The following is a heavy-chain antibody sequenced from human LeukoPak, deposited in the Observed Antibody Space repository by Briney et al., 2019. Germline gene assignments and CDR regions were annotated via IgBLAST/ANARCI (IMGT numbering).Heavy chain of an antibody. Sequence: GASVKVSCKASGYTFTSNGISWVRQAPGQGLEWMGCINPNSGGTKYAQKFQGGVTLTRDTSISTAYMELSRLRSDDTAVYYCARGETVYGGAIVYWGQGTLVTVSS. J-gene: IGHJ4*02. CDR1: GYTFTSNG. CDR2: INPNSGGT. D-gene: IGHD3-16*02. CDR3: ARGETVYGGAIVY. V-gene: IGHV1-2*02.